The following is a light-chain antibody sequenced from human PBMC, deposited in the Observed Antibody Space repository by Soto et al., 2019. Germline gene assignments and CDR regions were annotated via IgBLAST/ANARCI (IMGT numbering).Light chain of an antibody. CDR2: DAF. J-gene: IGKJ4*01. CDR3: EDCSWHPVTGT. Sequence: EIVMTQSPATLSVSPGERATLSCRASQSVSSNLAWYQQKPGQAPRLLNYDAFTRATRIPARFSGSGSGTEYTHTSSSLQSEDSAVDYGEDCSWHPVTGTVGGGTKVEIK. CDR1: QSVSSN. V-gene: IGKV3-15*01.